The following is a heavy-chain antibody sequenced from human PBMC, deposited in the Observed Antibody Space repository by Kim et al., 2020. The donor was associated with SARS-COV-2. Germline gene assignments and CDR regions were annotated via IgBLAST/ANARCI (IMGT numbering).Heavy chain of an antibody. CDR2: ISAYNGDT. CDR1: GYTFTSYG. D-gene: IGHD3-22*01. CDR3: AREGYFISSGQRFYFYGMDV. V-gene: IGHV1-18*01. J-gene: IGHJ6*02. Sequence: ASVKVSCKASGYTFTSYGITWVRQAPGQGLEWMGWISAYNGDTNYAQRLKGRVTMTTDTSTTTAYMELRTLRSDDTAVYYCAREGYFISSGQRFYFYGMDVWGQWTTFTVPS.